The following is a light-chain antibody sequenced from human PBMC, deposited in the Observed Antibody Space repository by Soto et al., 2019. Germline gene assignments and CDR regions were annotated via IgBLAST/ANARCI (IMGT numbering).Light chain of an antibody. CDR1: SSDVGGYNY. Sequence: ALTQPASVSGSPGQSITISCTGTSSDVGGYNYVSWYQQHPGKAPKLMIYEVSNRPSGVSNRSSGSKSGNTASLTISGLQAEDEADYYCSSYTSSTFYVFGTGTKVT. J-gene: IGLJ1*01. V-gene: IGLV2-14*01. CDR3: SSYTSSTFYV. CDR2: EVS.